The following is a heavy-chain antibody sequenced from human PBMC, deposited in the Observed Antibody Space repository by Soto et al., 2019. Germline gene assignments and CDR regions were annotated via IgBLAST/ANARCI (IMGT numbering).Heavy chain of an antibody. V-gene: IGHV3-23*01. Sequence: PGGSLRLSCAASGFTFSSYAMSWVRQAPGKGLEWVSAISGSGGSTYYADSVKGRFTISRDNSKNTLYLQMNSLRAEDTAVYYCAKGLTGITGTRGWFDPWGQGTLVTVSS. D-gene: IGHD1-7*01. CDR1: GFTFSSYA. CDR2: ISGSGGST. J-gene: IGHJ5*02. CDR3: AKGLTGITGTRGWFDP.